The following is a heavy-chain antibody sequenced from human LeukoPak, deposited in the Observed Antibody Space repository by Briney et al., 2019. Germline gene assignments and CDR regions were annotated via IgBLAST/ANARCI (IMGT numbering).Heavy chain of an antibody. J-gene: IGHJ4*02. CDR2: INPNSGNT. Sequence: ASVKVSCQASGYTFTSYDINWVRQATGQGLEWMGWINPNSGNTGYAQKFQGRVTMTRNTSISTAYMELSSLRSEDTAVYYCARVAPYSGRLYYFDYWGQGTLVTVSS. CDR1: GYTFTSYD. V-gene: IGHV1-8*01. CDR3: ARVAPYSGRLYYFDY. D-gene: IGHD5-12*01.